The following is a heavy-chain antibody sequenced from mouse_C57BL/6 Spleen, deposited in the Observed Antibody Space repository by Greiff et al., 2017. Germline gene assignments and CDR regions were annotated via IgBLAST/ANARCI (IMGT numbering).Heavy chain of an antibody. J-gene: IGHJ1*03. CDR3: ARPRGRGYFDV. CDR2: ISSGGSYT. CDR1: GFTFSSYG. V-gene: IGHV5-6*01. D-gene: IGHD3-3*01. Sequence: EVKLVESGGDLVKPGGSLKLSCAASGFTFSSYGMSWVRQTPDKRLEWVATISSGGSYTYYPDSVKGRFTISRDNAKNTLYLQMSSLKSEDTAMYYCARPRGRGYFDVWGTGTTVTVSS.